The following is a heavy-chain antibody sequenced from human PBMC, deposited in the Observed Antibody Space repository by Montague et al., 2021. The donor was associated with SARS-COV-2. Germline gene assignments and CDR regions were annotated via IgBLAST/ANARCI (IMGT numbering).Heavy chain of an antibody. Sequence: SETLSLTCTVSGGSISSHYWSWIRQPPGKGLEWIGYIYYNGSTNYNPSLKSRVTISPDTSKNQFSLKLNSVTAADTAVYYCARGSYDPDAFDIWGQGTMVTVSS. CDR1: GGSISSHY. V-gene: IGHV4-59*11. CDR3: ARGSYDPDAFDI. J-gene: IGHJ3*02. CDR2: IYYNGST. D-gene: IGHD3-22*01.